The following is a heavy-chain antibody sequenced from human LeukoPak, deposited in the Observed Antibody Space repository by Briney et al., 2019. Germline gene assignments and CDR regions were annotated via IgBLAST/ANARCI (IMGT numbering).Heavy chain of an antibody. J-gene: IGHJ4*02. CDR1: GFTFSSYS. CDR2: ISSSSSYI. CDR3: ARPLYSSSWYLGA. V-gene: IGHV3-21*01. Sequence: GGSLRLSCAASGFTFSSYSMNWVRQAPGKGLEWVSSISSSSSYIYYAGSVQGRFTIPRDNAKNSLYLQMNSLRAEDTAVYYCARPLYSSSWYLGAWGQGTLVTVSS. D-gene: IGHD6-13*01.